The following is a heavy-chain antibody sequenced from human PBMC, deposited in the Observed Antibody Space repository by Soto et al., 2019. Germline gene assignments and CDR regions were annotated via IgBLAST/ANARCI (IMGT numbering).Heavy chain of an antibody. D-gene: IGHD6-19*01. CDR2: IYCDDDK. CDR3: AHIVVAGLGYYFDY. J-gene: IGHJ4*02. V-gene: IGHV2-5*02. Sequence: QITLKESGPTLVKPTQTLTLTCTFSGFSLSSTRMAVGWIRQPPGKALEWLALIYCDDDKRYSPFLKSRLTFTKDTSKNQVVLTMSNMDPVDTARYYCAHIVVAGLGYYFDYWGQGTLVTVSS. CDR1: GFSLSSTRMA.